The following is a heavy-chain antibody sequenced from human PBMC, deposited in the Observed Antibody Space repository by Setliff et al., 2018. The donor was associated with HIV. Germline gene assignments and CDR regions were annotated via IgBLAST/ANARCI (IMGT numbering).Heavy chain of an antibody. CDR2: IDANTGIP. CDR1: AFTFNIYA. V-gene: IGHV7-4-1*02. CDR3: ARANIYSDAFDI. D-gene: IGHD2-21*01. Sequence: ASVKVSCKASAFTFNIYAIHWVRQAPGQGLEWMGYIDANTGIPTYAQALSGRFVFSLDTSVTTAYLQISSLTAEDTAVYYCARANIYSDAFDIWGQGTMVTVSS. J-gene: IGHJ3*02.